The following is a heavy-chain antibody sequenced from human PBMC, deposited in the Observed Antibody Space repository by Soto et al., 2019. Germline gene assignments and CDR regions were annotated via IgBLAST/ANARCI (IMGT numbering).Heavy chain of an antibody. CDR1: GGTFSSYA. Sequence: ASVKVSCKASGGTFSSYAISWVRQAPGQGLEWMGGIIPIFGTANYAQKFQGRVTITADESTSTAYMELSSLRSEDTAVYYCVVAVAGIDWFDPWGQGTLVTVSS. CDR2: IIPIFGTA. V-gene: IGHV1-69*13. CDR3: VVAVAGIDWFDP. J-gene: IGHJ5*02. D-gene: IGHD6-19*01.